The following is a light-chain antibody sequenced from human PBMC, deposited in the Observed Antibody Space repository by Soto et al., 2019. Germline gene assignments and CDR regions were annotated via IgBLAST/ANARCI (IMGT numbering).Light chain of an antibody. V-gene: IGLV2-14*01. J-gene: IGLJ2*01. CDR2: EVT. CDR1: RDDIGAYGY. Sequence: SALAQPASVSGSPGQSITISCAGTRDDIGAYGYVSWYQQHPGNAPKLLVYEVTNRPSGVSDRFSGSKSGNTASLTISGLQAEDEADYYCNSYTNSSAVVFGGGTKVTVL. CDR3: NSYTNSSAVV.